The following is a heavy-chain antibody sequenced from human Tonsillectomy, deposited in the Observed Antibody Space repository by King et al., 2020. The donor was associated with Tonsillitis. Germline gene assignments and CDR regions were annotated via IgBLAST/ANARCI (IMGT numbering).Heavy chain of an antibody. D-gene: IGHD3-10*01. CDR3: AHRRGVTMVPGVKAPYYFDY. V-gene: IGHV2-5*01. CDR1: GFSLSTSGVG. J-gene: IGHJ4*02. Sequence: TLKESGPTLVKPTQTLTLTCTFSGFSLSTSGVGVGWIRQPPGKALEWLALIYWNDDKRYSPSLKSRLTITKDTSKNQVVLTMTNMDPVDTATYYCAHRRGVTMVPGVKAPYYFDYWGQGTLVTVSS. CDR2: IYWNDDK.